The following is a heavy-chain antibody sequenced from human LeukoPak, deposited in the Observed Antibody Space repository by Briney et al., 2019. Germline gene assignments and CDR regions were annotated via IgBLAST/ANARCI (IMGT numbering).Heavy chain of an antibody. CDR1: GFTFSSYA. Sequence: EAGGSLRLSCAASGFTFSSYAMSWVRQAPGKGLEWVSAISGSGGSTYYADSVKGRFTISRDNSKNTLYLQMNSLRAEDTAVYYCAKEKRPSSGVVIDTFDYWGQGTLVTVSS. J-gene: IGHJ4*02. CDR2: ISGSGGST. CDR3: AKEKRPSSGVVIDTFDY. V-gene: IGHV3-23*01. D-gene: IGHD3-3*01.